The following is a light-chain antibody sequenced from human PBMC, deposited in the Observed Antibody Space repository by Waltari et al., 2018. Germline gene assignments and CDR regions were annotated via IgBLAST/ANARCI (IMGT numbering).Light chain of an antibody. Sequence: DIQMTHSPSSLSASVGDRVTITCRARQSITSYLNWYQQKPGKAPKLLIYAASSLLSGVPSRFSGSGSGTDFTLTISSLQPEDFATYYCQQSYSRPYTFGQGTKLDIK. J-gene: IGKJ2*01. CDR1: QSITSY. V-gene: IGKV1-39*01. CDR2: AAS. CDR3: QQSYSRPYT.